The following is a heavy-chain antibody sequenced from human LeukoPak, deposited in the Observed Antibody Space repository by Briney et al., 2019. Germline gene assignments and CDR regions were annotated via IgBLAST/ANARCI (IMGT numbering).Heavy chain of an antibody. CDR3: AKASLGFCITTSCFPVDY. CDR1: GFTFSGYA. D-gene: IGHD2-2*01. V-gene: IGHV3-23*01. CDR2: ISGSGAPT. J-gene: IGHJ4*02. Sequence: GGSLRLSCAASGFTFSGYAMTWVRQAPGKGLEWVSGISGSGAPTYYADSAEGRFTASRDNSKKTLYLQMNSLRAEDTAIYFCAKASLGFCITTSCFPVDYWGQGTLVTVSS.